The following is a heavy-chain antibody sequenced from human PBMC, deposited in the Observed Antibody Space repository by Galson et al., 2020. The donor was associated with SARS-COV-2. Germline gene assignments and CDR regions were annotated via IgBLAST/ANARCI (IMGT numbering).Heavy chain of an antibody. CDR1: GFTFSDYF. D-gene: IGHD2-15*01. Sequence: GGSLRLSCAASGFTFSDYFMSWVRQPPGKGLEWVSYISSSGSYINYADSVKGRFTISRDNAKNSLSLQMNSLRVEDTAVYYCARVGDCSGGICYGAEYFQHWGQGTLVTVSS. J-gene: IGHJ1*01. CDR2: ISSSGSYI. CDR3: ARVGDCSGGICYGAEYFQH. V-gene: IGHV3-11*04.